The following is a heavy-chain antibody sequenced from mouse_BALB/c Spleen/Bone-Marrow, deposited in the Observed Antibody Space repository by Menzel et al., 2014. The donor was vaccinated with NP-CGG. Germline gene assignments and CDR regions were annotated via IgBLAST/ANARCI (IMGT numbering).Heavy chain of an antibody. V-gene: IGHV14-3*02. CDR3: ASYYYGYYFHS. CDR1: GFNIKDTY. D-gene: IGHD1-1*01. CDR2: IDPANGNT. J-gene: IGHJ2*01. Sequence: VQLQQSGAELVKTGASVTLSCTASGFNIKDTYMHWVKQRPVQGLGWIGRIDPANGNTKYDPKFQGKATITADTSSNTAYLQLSGLTSEHTAVYYCASYYYGYYFHSWDQDTTLTIPS.